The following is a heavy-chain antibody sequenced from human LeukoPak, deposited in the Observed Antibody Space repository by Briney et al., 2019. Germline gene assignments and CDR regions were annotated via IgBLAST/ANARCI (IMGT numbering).Heavy chain of an antibody. CDR1: EYTFTGYY. V-gene: IGHV1-2*02. Sequence: ASVKVSCKASEYTFTGYYVHWVRQAPGQGLEWVGWINPNSGGTNYAQKFQGRVTVTRDTSISTAYMELSRLTSDDTAVYYCARGGVYYNSSGSSDVFDIWGQGTLVIVSS. D-gene: IGHD3-22*01. CDR2: INPNSGGT. CDR3: ARGGVYYNSSGSSDVFDI. J-gene: IGHJ3*02.